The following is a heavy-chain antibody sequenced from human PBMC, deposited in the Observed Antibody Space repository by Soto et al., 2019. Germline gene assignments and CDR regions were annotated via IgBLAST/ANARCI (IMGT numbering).Heavy chain of an antibody. J-gene: IGHJ5*02. CDR1: GFTVSSNY. D-gene: IGHD3-10*01. V-gene: IGHV3-66*01. CDR2: IYSGGRT. CDR3: ARDEWFGGGWFDP. Sequence: EVQLVESGGGLVQPGGSLRLSCAASGFTVSSNYMSWVRQAPGKWLEWVSIIYSGGRTHYAYSVKGRFTISRDNSKNTRYLHMNRLRVEDTAVYYCARDEWFGGGWFDPWGQGTVVTVSS.